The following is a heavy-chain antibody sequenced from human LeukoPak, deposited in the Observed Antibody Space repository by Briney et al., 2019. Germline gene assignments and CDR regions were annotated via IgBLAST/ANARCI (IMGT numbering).Heavy chain of an antibody. J-gene: IGHJ2*01. CDR1: GFAFSDYY. CDR2: IKQGGSEK. V-gene: IGHV3-7*03. CDR3: AKDRTVGASYWYFDP. Sequence: GGSLRLSCAASGFAFSDYYMSWVRQAPGRGLEWVANIKQGGSEKYYVDSVKGRFTISRDNAKNSLYLQMNTLRAEDTAIYYCAKDRTVGASYWYFDPWGRGTLVTVSS. D-gene: IGHD1-26*01.